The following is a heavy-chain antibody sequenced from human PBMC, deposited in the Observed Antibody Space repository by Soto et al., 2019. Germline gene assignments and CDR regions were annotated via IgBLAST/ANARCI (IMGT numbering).Heavy chain of an antibody. J-gene: IGHJ6*02. Sequence: QVQLVQSGAEVKKPGSSVKVSCKASGGTFSSYAISWVRQAPGQGLEWMGGIIPIFGTANYSQKFQGRVTIHADKSTSTAYMELSSLRSEDTAVYYCARDPNIVVVPAAQYYYYGMDVWGQGTTVTVSS. CDR2: IIPIFGTA. CDR1: GGTFSSYA. V-gene: IGHV1-69*06. CDR3: ARDPNIVVVPAAQYYYYGMDV. D-gene: IGHD2-2*01.